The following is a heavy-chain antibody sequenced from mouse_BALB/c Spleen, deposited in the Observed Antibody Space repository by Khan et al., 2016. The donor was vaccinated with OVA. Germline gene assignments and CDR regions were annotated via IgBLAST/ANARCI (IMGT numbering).Heavy chain of an antibody. J-gene: IGHJ2*01. Sequence: EVQLVESGPGLVKPSQSLSLTCTVTGYSITSSYAWNWIRQFPGNKLEWMGYISYSGVTSYTPSLKSRISITRDTSKNQFFLQLNSVTTEDTATYYSARGKYYGYYFAYWGQGTTLTVSS. D-gene: IGHD1-1*01. CDR3: ARGKYYGYYFAY. CDR1: GYSITSSYA. CDR2: ISYSGVT. V-gene: IGHV3-2*02.